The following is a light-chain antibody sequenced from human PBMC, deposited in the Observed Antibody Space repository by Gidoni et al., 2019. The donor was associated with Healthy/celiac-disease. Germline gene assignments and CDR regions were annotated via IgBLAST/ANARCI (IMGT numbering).Light chain of an antibody. Sequence: DIQMTQSPSSLSASVGDRVTITYRASQSISSYLNWYQQTPGKAPKLLIYAASSLQSGVPSRFSGSGSGTDFTLTISSLQPADFATYYCQQMHSFXXXTKLEIK. J-gene: IGKJ2*01. V-gene: IGKV1-39*01. CDR2: AAS. CDR3: QQMHS. CDR1: QSISSY.